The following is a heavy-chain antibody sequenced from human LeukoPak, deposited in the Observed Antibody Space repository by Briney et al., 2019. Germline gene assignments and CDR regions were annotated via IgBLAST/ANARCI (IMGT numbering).Heavy chain of an antibody. V-gene: IGHV4-34*01. CDR3: ASRYYDYVWGSFTDY. CDR1: GGSFSGYY. D-gene: IGHD3-16*01. CDR2: INHSGST. J-gene: IGHJ4*02. Sequence: PSETLSLTCAVYGGSFSGYYWSWIRQPPGKGLEWIGEINHSGSTNYNPSLKSRVTISVDTSKNQFSLKLSSVTAADTAVYYCASRYYDYVWGSFTDYWGQGTLVTVSS.